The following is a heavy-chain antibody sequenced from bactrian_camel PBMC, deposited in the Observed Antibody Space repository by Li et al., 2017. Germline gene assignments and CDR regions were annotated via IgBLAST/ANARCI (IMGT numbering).Heavy chain of an antibody. CDR3: VRDRWSGWVTFSIFEN. CDR1: GFPFGSYY. D-gene: IGHD5*01. V-gene: IGHV3-2*01. CDR2: IYTGSSPQYTGGETT. Sequence: HVQLVESGGGLVQPGGSLRLSCAASGFPFGSYYMSWVRQAPGKGLEWVASIYTGSSPQYTGGETTFYADSVKGRFTVSRDNAKNMVYLEMNSLRSEDTAVYYCVRDRWSGWVTFSIFENWGQGTQVTVS. J-gene: IGHJ4*01.